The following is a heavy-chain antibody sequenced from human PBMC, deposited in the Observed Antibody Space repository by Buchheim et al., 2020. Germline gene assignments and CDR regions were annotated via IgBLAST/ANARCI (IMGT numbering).Heavy chain of an antibody. CDR2: IFYSGST. D-gene: IGHD6-13*01. Sequence: QVQLQESGPGLVKPSETLSLTCSVSGDSLNSYYWSWIRQPPGKELEWIGYIFYSGSTYYRPSLRSRAFISVDTSRTQFSLRLRSVTAADTAVYYCARGRRNYSRGWFDPWGQGT. CDR1: GDSLNSYY. CDR3: ARGRRNYSRGWFDP. J-gene: IGHJ5*01. V-gene: IGHV4-59*01.